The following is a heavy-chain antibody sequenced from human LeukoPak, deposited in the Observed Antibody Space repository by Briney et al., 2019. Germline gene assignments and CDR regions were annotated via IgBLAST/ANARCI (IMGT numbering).Heavy chain of an antibody. Sequence: SETLSLTRAVYGGSFSGYYWSWIRQPPGKGLEWVGYIYYSGSTNYNPSLKSRVTISVDTSKNQFSLKLSSVTAADTAVYYCARAVLLWFGEPYFDYWGQGTLVTVSS. CDR3: ARAVLLWFGEPYFDY. V-gene: IGHV4-59*01. D-gene: IGHD3-10*01. CDR1: GGSFSGYY. CDR2: IYYSGST. J-gene: IGHJ4*02.